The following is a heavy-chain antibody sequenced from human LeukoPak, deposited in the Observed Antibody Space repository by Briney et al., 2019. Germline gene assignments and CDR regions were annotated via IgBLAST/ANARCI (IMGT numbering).Heavy chain of an antibody. Sequence: SETLSLTCAVYGGSFSGYYWSWIRQPPGKGLEWIGEINHSGSTNYNPSLKSRVTISVDTSKNQFSLKLSSVTAADTAVYYCARELSGILGFDYWGRGTLVTVSS. CDR3: ARELSGILGFDY. D-gene: IGHD6-13*01. J-gene: IGHJ4*02. CDR1: GGSFSGYY. CDR2: INHSGST. V-gene: IGHV4-34*01.